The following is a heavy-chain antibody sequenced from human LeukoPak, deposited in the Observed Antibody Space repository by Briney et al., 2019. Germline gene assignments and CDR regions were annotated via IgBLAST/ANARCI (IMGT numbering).Heavy chain of an antibody. CDR3: ARLRTTSHDAFDI. CDR1: GGSISSSSYY. J-gene: IGHJ3*02. CDR2: IYYSGST. V-gene: IGHV4-39*01. Sequence: PSETLSLTCTVSGGSISSSSYYWGWIRQPPGKGLEWIGSIYYSGSTYYNPSLKSRVTISVDTSKNQYSLKLRSVTAADTAVYYCARLRTTSHDAFDIWGQGTMVTVSS. D-gene: IGHD2-2*01.